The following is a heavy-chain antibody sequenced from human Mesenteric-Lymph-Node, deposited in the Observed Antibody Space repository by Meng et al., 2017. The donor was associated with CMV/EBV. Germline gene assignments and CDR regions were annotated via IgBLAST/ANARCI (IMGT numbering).Heavy chain of an antibody. J-gene: IGHJ5*02. D-gene: IGHD1-26*01. V-gene: IGHV1-18*01. CDR3: ARNPAHSGWFDP. Sequence: SCKASGYTFTSYGISWVRQAPGQGLEWMGWISAYNGNTNYAQKLQGRVTMTTDTSTSTAYMELRSLRSDDTAMYYCARNPAHSGWFDPWGQGTLVTVSS. CDR1: GYTFTSYG. CDR2: ISAYNGNT.